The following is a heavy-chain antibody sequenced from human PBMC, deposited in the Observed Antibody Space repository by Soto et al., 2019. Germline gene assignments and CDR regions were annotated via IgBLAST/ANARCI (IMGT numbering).Heavy chain of an antibody. V-gene: IGHV3-30*18. Sequence: QVQLVESGGGVVQPGRSLRLSCAASGFTFSSYDMHWVRQAPGKGLEWVAVISYDGSNKYYADSVKGRFTISRDNSKNRMDLQMNSLRAEDTCVYYCAKEGRYDTTLGAFDLWGEGTMVTVSS. J-gene: IGHJ3*01. CDR2: ISYDGSNK. D-gene: IGHD3-22*01. CDR1: GFTFSSYD. CDR3: AKEGRYDTTLGAFDL.